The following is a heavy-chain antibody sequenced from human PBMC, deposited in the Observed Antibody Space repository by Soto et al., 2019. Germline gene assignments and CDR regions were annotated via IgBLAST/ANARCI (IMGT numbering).Heavy chain of an antibody. CDR3: AKDSYYDSSGYYWWGAFDI. CDR1: GFTFDDYA. CDR2: ISWNSGSI. V-gene: IGHV3-9*01. Sequence: EVQLVESGGGLVQPGRSLRLSCAASGFTFDDYAMHWVRQAPGKGLEWVSGISWNSGSIGYADSVKGRFTISRDNAKNSLYLEMNSLRADDTALYYCAKDSYYDSSGYYWWGAFDIWGQGTMFTVSS. J-gene: IGHJ3*02. D-gene: IGHD3-22*01.